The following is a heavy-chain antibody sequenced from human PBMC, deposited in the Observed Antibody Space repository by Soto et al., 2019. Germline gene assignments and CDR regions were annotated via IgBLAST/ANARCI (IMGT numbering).Heavy chain of an antibody. CDR2: ISGSGGST. V-gene: IGHV3-23*01. J-gene: IGHJ6*02. CDR3: ARDILIFGVVTNYGMDV. CDR1: GFTFSSYA. D-gene: IGHD3-3*01. Sequence: GGSLRLSCAASGFTFSSYAMSWVRQAPGKGLEWVSAISGSGGSTYYADSVKGRFTISRDNAKNSLYLQMSSLRAEDTAVYYCARDILIFGVVTNYGMDVWGQGTTVTVSS.